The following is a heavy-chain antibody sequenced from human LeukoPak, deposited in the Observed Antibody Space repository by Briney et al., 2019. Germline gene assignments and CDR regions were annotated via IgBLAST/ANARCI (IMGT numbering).Heavy chain of an antibody. CDR3: ARDSPVYCSSTSCYGYGMDV. J-gene: IGHJ6*02. D-gene: IGHD2-2*01. V-gene: IGHV4-4*07. Sequence: PSETLSLTCTVSGGSISSYYWSWIRQPAGKGLGWIGRIYTSGSTNYNPSLKSRVTMSVDTSKNQFSLKLSSVTAADTAVYYCARDSPVYCSSTSCYGYGMDVWGQGTTVTVSS. CDR2: IYTSGST. CDR1: GGSISSYY.